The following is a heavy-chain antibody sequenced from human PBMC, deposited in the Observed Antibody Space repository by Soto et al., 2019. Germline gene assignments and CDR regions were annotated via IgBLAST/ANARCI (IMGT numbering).Heavy chain of an antibody. CDR3: TTDFGSHIAAAGLYYYYYGMDV. CDR2: IKSKTDGGTT. CDR1: GFTFSNAW. Sequence: GGSLRLSCAASGFTFSNAWMNWVRQAPGKGLEWVGRIKSKTDGGTTKYAAPVKGRFTISRDDSKNTLYLQMNSLKTEDTAVYYCTTDFGSHIAAAGLYYYYYGMDVWGQGTTVTVSS. J-gene: IGHJ6*02. D-gene: IGHD6-13*01. V-gene: IGHV3-15*07.